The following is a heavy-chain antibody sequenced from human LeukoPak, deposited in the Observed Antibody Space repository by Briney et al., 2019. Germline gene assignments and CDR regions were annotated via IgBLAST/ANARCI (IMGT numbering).Heavy chain of an antibody. Sequence: RPGGSLRLSCAASGFTFSSYAMHWGRKAPGKGLERVAVISYDGSNKYYANSVKGRFTISRDNSKNTLYLQMNSLRAEDTAVYYCARDYRPLLTYYYGSGGLGTFGYWGQGTLVTVSS. CDR2: ISYDGSNK. V-gene: IGHV3-30-3*01. J-gene: IGHJ4*02. CDR1: GFTFSSYA. CDR3: ARDYRPLLTYYYGSGGLGTFGY. D-gene: IGHD3-10*01.